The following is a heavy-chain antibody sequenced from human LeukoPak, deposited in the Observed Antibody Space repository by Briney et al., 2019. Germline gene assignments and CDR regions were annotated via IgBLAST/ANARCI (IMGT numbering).Heavy chain of an antibody. CDR3: ARERITMVRGVIITPPRRVY. J-gene: IGHJ4*02. V-gene: IGHV3-13*01. CDR2: IGTAGDT. D-gene: IGHD3-10*01. CDR1: GFTFSSYD. Sequence: GGSLRLSCAASGFTFSSYDVHWVRQATGKGLEWVSAIGTAGDTYYPGSVKGRFTISRENAKNSLYLQMNSLRAGDTAVYYCARERITMVRGVIITPPRRVYWGQGTLVTVSS.